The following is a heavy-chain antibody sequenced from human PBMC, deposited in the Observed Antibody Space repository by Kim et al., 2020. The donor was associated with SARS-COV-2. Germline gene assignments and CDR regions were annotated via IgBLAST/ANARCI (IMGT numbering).Heavy chain of an antibody. V-gene: IGHV4-4*02. CDR2: IYHSGST. Sequence: SETLSLTCAVSGGSISSSNWWSWVRQPPGKGLEWIGEIYHSGSTNYNPSLKSRVTISVDKSKNQFSLKLSSVTAADTAVYYCARASDYYGSGSYPPLGYWGQGTLVTVSS. CDR3: ARASDYYGSGSYPPLGY. J-gene: IGHJ4*02. D-gene: IGHD3-10*01. CDR1: GGSISSSNW.